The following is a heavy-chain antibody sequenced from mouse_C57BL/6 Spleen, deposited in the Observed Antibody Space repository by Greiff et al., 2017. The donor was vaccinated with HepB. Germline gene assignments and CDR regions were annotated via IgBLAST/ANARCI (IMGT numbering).Heavy chain of an antibody. Sequence: EVQLQQSGPELVKPGASVKISCKASGYTFTDYYMNWVKQSHGKSLEWIGDINPNNSGTSYNQKFKGKATLTVDKSSSTAYMELRSLTSEDSAVYYCARFSAGAMDYWGQGTSVTVSS. CDR1: GYTFTDYY. V-gene: IGHV1-26*01. D-gene: IGHD4-1*01. J-gene: IGHJ4*01. CDR2: INPNNSGT. CDR3: ARFSAGAMDY.